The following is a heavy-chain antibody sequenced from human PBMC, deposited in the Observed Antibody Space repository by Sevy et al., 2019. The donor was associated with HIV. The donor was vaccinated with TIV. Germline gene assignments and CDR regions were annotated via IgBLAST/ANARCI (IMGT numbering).Heavy chain of an antibody. V-gene: IGHV4-4*02. CDR3: ARVYSSSSLFDY. CDR1: GGSISSSNW. J-gene: IGHJ4*02. CDR2: IYHSGST. Sequence: SETLSLTCAVSGGSISSSNWWSWVRQPPGKGLEWIGEIYHSGSTNYNPSLKSRVTISVDKSKNQFSLKLSSVTAADMAVYYCARVYSSSSLFDYWGQGTLVTVSS. D-gene: IGHD6-6*01.